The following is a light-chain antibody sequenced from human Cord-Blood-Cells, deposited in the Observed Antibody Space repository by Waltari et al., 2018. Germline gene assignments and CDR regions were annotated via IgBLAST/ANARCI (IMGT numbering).Light chain of an antibody. CDR1: SSDVGGYNS. CDR2: DVS. Sequence: QSALTQPASVSGSPGQSITISCTGTSSDVGGYNSVSWYQQHPGKAPKLMIYDVSNRPSGVSNRFSGSNSGNTASLTISGLQAEDEADYYCSSYTSSSTRVFGTGTKVTVL. CDR3: SSYTSSSTRV. J-gene: IGLJ1*01. V-gene: IGLV2-14*01.